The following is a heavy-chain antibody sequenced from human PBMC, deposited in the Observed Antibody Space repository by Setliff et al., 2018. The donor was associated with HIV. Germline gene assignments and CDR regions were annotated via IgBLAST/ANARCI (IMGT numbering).Heavy chain of an antibody. V-gene: IGHV4-59*01. CDR2: IYFTGRA. D-gene: IGHD2-2*01. Sequence: PSETLSLTCTVSGGSIGTYYWSWIRQPPGRGLECIGYIYFTGRANYNPSLESRVTMSVDTSKNQFSLKLSSVTAADTAVYYCAREDGSRTEIWGQGTMVTVSS. CDR1: GGSIGTYY. J-gene: IGHJ3*02. CDR3: AREDGSRTEI.